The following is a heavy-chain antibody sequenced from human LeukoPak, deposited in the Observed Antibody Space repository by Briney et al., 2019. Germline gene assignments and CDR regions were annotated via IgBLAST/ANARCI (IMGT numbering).Heavy chain of an antibody. Sequence: ASVKVSCKASGYTFSSYVIHWLRRAPGQRLEWIGWINVGNGDTKYSQKFQGRVTIARDTSASTAYMELSSLRSEGTAIYYCARVRGGTGDFDYWGQGTLVTVSS. D-gene: IGHD1-1*01. CDR3: ARVRGGTGDFDY. CDR2: INVGNGDT. J-gene: IGHJ4*02. V-gene: IGHV1-3*01. CDR1: GYTFSSYV.